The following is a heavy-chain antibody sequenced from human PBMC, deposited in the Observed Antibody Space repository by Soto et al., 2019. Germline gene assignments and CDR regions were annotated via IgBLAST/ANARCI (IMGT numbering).Heavy chain of an antibody. Sequence: ASVKVYRKASGYTFTGYYMHLLRKAPGQGLEWMGWINPNSGGTNYAQKFQGWVTMTRDTSISTAYMELSRLRSDDTAVYYCTTDSYSTMIVVRFDYWGHGTLVTVSS. J-gene: IGHJ4*01. CDR1: GYTFTGYY. CDR2: INPNSGGT. D-gene: IGHD3-22*01. V-gene: IGHV1-2*04. CDR3: TTDSYSTMIVVRFDY.